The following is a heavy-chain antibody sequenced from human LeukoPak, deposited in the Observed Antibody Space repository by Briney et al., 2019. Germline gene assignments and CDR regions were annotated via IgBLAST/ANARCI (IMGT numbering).Heavy chain of an antibody. CDR3: ARGADRGIVVAAD. CDR2: ISYDGSNK. J-gene: IGHJ4*02. CDR1: GFTFNNAW. Sequence: GGSLRLSCAASGFTFNNAWMSWVRQTPGKGLEWVAVISYDGSNKYYADSVKGRFTISRDNSKNTLYLQMNSLRAEDTAVYYCARGADRGIVVAADWGQGALVTVSS. V-gene: IGHV3-30-3*01. D-gene: IGHD6-19*01.